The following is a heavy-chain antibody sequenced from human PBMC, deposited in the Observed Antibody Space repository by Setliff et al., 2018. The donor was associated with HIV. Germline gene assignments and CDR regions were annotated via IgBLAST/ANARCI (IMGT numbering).Heavy chain of an antibody. J-gene: IGHJ5*02. CDR2: ISDCDTDI. V-gene: IGHV3-11*01. CDR1: GFSFSDYY. CDR3: ARFANYYHTSGYGWFDP. Sequence: GGSLRLSCAASGFSFSDYYMSWIRQAPGKGLECISYISDCDTDIYYADSVRGRFTISRDNAKNSLYLQMNSLRAEDTAVYYCARFANYYHTSGYGWFDPWGQGTLVTVSS. D-gene: IGHD3-22*01.